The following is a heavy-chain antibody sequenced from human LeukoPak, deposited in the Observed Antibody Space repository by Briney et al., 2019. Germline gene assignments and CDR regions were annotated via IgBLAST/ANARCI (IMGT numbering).Heavy chain of an antibody. V-gene: IGHV4-59*01. CDR2: IYYTGST. CDR1: GGSISGYY. CDR3: ARGVAVAGRDAFDI. Sequence: SETLSLTCTVSGGSISGYYWSWIRQPPGKGLEWIGNIYYTGSTSHNPSLKSRVTISVGTSKNQISLRLSSVTAADTAVYYCARGVAVAGRDAFDIWGQGTMVTVSS. J-gene: IGHJ3*02. D-gene: IGHD6-19*01.